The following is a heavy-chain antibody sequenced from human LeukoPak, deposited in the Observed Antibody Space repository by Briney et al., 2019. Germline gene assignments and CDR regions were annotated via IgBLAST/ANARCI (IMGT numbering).Heavy chain of an antibody. D-gene: IGHD2-15*01. Sequence: KPGGSLRLSCAASGFTFSSYSMNWVRQAPGKGLEWVSSISSSSSYIYYADSVKGRFTISRDNAKNSLYLQMNSLRAEDTAVYYCARELVAATRYSDYWGQGTLVTVSS. V-gene: IGHV3-21*01. CDR2: ISSSSSYI. CDR3: ARELVAATRYSDY. CDR1: GFTFSSYS. J-gene: IGHJ4*02.